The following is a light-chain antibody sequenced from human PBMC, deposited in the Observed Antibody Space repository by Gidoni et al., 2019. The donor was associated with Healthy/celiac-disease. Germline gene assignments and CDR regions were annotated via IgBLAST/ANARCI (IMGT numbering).Light chain of an antibody. CDR3: QQRSNWPLT. V-gene: IGKV3-11*01. Sequence: EIVLTQSPATLSLSPGERATLSCRASQSVSSYLAWYQQKPGQAPRLLIYDASNRATGIPARFSGSGSGTDFTLTISSLEPEDFAVYYCQQRSNWPLTFGGXTKVELK. CDR1: QSVSSY. CDR2: DAS. J-gene: IGKJ4*01.